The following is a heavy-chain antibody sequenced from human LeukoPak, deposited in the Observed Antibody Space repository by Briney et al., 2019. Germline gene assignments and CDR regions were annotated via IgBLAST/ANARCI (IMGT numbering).Heavy chain of an antibody. Sequence: GGSLRLSCAASGFSFSTYWMSWVRQAPGKGLEWVANIKRDGSEKSYVDSVKGRFTISRDNAKNSVYLQMKSLRAEDTAVYYCARDWGGSRFGELYRYGMDVWGQGTTVTVSS. CDR3: ARDWGGSRFGELYRYGMDV. D-gene: IGHD3-10*01. V-gene: IGHV3-7*01. CDR1: GFSFSTYW. J-gene: IGHJ6*02. CDR2: IKRDGSEK.